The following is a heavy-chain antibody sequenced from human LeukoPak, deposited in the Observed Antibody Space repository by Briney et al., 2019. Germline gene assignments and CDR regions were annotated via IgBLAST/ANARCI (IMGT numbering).Heavy chain of an antibody. CDR3: ARVPTTIAGCFDY. V-gene: IGHV3-21*01. Sequence: PGGSLRLSCAASGFTFSSYSMNWVRQAPGKGLEWVSSISSSSSYIYYADSVKGRFTISRDNATNSLYLQMNSLRAEDTAVYYCARVPTTIAGCFDYWGQGTLVTVSS. CDR1: GFTFSSYS. CDR2: ISSSSSYI. J-gene: IGHJ4*02. D-gene: IGHD5-12*01.